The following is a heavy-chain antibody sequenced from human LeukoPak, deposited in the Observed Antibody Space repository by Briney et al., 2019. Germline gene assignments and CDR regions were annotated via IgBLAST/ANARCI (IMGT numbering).Heavy chain of an antibody. V-gene: IGHV3-21*01. CDR3: ARESCDFWSGNRGNWFDP. CDR2: ISSSSSYI. CDR1: GFTFSSYS. Sequence: GGSLRLSCAASGFTFSSYSMNWVRQAPGKGLEWVSSISSSSSYIYYADSVKGRFTISRDNAKNSLYLQMNSLRAEDTAVYYCARESCDFWSGNRGNWFDPWGQGTLVTVSS. D-gene: IGHD3-3*01. J-gene: IGHJ5*02.